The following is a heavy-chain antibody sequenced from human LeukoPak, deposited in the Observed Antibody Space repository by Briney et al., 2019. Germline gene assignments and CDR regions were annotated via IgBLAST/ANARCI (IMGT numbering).Heavy chain of an antibody. J-gene: IGHJ3*02. CDR2: INPNSGGT. CDR1: GYTFTSYG. Sequence: GASVKVSCKASGYTFTSYGISWVRQAPGQGLEWMGWINPNSGGTNYAQKFQGRVTMTRDTSISTAYMELSRLRSDDTAVYYCARPLTGVYCGGDCYSGAFDIWGQGTMVTVSS. D-gene: IGHD2-21*02. V-gene: IGHV1-2*02. CDR3: ARPLTGVYCGGDCYSGAFDI.